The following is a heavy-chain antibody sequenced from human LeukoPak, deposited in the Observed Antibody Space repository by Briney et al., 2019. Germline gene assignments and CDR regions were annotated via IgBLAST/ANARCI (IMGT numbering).Heavy chain of an antibody. V-gene: IGHV1-18*01. Sequence: ASVKVSYKAFGYTFINYGITWVRQAPGQGLEWLGWINPDNGNTNYAQRLQGRVTMTTDTSTRTAYMALRSLRSDDTAVYYCARGAGGVISDNAFDIWGQGTMVTVSS. CDR2: INPDNGNT. J-gene: IGHJ3*02. CDR1: GYTFINYG. CDR3: ARGAGGVISDNAFDI. D-gene: IGHD2-21*01.